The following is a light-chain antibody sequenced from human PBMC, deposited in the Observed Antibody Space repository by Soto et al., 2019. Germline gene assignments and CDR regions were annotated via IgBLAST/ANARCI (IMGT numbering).Light chain of an antibody. CDR1: QSVSSN. Sequence: EIVMTQSPATLSVSPGERATLSCRASQSVSSNLAWYQQKHGQAPTLLIYGATTRATGIPARFSGSASGTEFPLTISSLQSEDFAVYYCQLYIKCPLTFGGGTKVAIK. CDR2: GAT. J-gene: IGKJ4*01. CDR3: QLYIKCPLT. V-gene: IGKV3-15*01.